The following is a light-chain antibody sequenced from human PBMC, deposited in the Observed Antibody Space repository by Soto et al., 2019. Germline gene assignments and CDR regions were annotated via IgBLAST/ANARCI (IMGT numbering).Light chain of an antibody. CDR1: LSDVGGQNF. V-gene: IGLV2-8*01. CDR3: ATRDDSLSGHWI. CDR2: DVN. Sequence: QSALTQPPSASGSPGQSVTFSCTGTLSDVGGQNFVSWYQQDPGKAPKLMIYDVNKRPSGVPDRFSGSKSGNTAYLTVSGLQAEDEANYFCATRDDSLSGHWIFGGGTKVTVL. J-gene: IGLJ2*01.